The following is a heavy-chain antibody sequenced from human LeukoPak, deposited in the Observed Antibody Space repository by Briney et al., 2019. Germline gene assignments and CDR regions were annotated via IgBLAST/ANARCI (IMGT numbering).Heavy chain of an antibody. CDR1: GGSISSFY. J-gene: IGHJ2*01. CDR3: ASSSGSYYAWYFDL. V-gene: IGHV4-59*01. CDR2: IYYSGST. D-gene: IGHD1-26*01. Sequence: SETLSLTCTVSGGSISSFYWSWIRQPPGKGLEWIGYIYYSGSTNYNPSLKSRVTISVDTSKNQISLKLSSVTAADTAMHYCASSSGSYYAWYFDLWGRGTLVTVSS.